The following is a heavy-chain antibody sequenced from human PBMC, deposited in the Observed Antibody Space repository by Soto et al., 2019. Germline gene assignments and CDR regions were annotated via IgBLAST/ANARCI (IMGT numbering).Heavy chain of an antibody. D-gene: IGHD3-10*01. CDR2: INHSGST. V-gene: IGHV4-34*01. CDR1: GGSFSGYY. CDR3: ARRLWWFGEFHRGNAFDI. Sequence: PSETLSLTCAVYGGSFSGYYWSWIRQPPGKGLEWIGEINHSGSTNYNPSLKSRVTISVDTSKNQFSLKLSSVTAADTAVYYCARRLWWFGEFHRGNAFDIWGQGTMVTVSS. J-gene: IGHJ3*02.